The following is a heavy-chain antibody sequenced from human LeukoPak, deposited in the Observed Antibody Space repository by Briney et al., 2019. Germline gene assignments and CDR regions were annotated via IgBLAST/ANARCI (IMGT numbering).Heavy chain of an antibody. CDR3: ASWGGPSGSSTRYYYYYYMDV. J-gene: IGHJ6*03. CDR2: IIPIFGTA. Sequence: XXASXGTFSSYAISXVRQAPGQGLEWXGGIIPIFGTANYAQKFQGRVTITTDESTSTAYMELSSLRSEDTAVYYCASWGGPSGSSTRYYYYYYMDVWGKGTTVTVSS. V-gene: IGHV1-69*05. CDR1: XGTFSSYA. D-gene: IGHD2-2*01.